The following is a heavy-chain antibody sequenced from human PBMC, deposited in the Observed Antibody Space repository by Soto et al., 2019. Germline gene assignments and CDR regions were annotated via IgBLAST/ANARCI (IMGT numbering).Heavy chain of an antibody. V-gene: IGHV3-48*02. D-gene: IGHD5-18*01. Sequence: GGSLILSCTASGFTFSSYSMNWVLQAPGKGLEWVSYISSSSSTIDYADSVKGRFTISRDNAKNSLYLQMNSLRDEDTAMYYGARVISMDLLLHTAPGYWGQGTLVTV. CDR3: ARVISMDLLLHTAPGY. CDR1: GFTFSSYS. J-gene: IGHJ4*02. CDR2: ISSSSSTI.